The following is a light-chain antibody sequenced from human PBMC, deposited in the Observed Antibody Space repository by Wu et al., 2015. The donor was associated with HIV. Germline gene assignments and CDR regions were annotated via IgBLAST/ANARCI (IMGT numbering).Light chain of an antibody. CDR3: QQRATWPLT. J-gene: IGKJ4*01. Sequence: DIVMTQSPATLSVSPGERATLFCRASQSVDNNLAWYQQKPGQGPRLLIYGASTRATGIPVRFSGSGSGTEFTLTISSLQSEDFAFYYCQQRATWPLTFGGGTRLEIK. CDR2: GAS. CDR1: QSVDNN. V-gene: IGKV3-15*01.